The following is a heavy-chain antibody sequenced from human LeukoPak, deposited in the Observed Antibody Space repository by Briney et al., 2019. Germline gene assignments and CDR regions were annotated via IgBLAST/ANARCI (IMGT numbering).Heavy chain of an antibody. Sequence: GGSLRLSCAASGFTFSSYAMSWVRQAPGKGLEWVSTISGSGGYTYYADSVKGRFTISRDNSKNTLYLQMNSLRAEDTAVYYCAKAGQAAAAAGAFDYWGQGTLVTVSS. J-gene: IGHJ4*02. CDR3: AKAGQAAAAAGAFDY. CDR2: ISGSGGYT. V-gene: IGHV3-23*01. D-gene: IGHD6-13*01. CDR1: GFTFSSYA.